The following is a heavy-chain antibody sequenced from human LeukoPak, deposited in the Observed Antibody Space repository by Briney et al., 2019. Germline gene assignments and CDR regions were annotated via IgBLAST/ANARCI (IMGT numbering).Heavy chain of an antibody. V-gene: IGHV1-2*02. CDR1: GYTFTDYS. CDR2: INANSGGT. CDR3: ARVFHRVYFDL. J-gene: IGHJ2*01. Sequence: ASVKVSCKASGYTFTDYSLHWVRQAPGQGPEWMGWINANSGGTNYAQTFQGRVTMTRDTSISTAYMELSRLRSDDTAVYYCARVFHRVYFDLWGRGTLVTVSS.